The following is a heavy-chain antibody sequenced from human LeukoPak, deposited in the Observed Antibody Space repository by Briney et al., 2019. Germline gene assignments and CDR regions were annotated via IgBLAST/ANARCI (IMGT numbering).Heavy chain of an antibody. CDR1: GYTFSNSA. CDR2: VSAYDSNT. J-gene: IGHJ5*02. V-gene: IGHV1-18*01. CDR3: ARDLPWGYDSSATADWLDP. D-gene: IGHD3-22*01. Sequence: ASVKVSCKASGYTFSNSAISWARQAPGQSLEWMGWVSAYDSNTIYAQKFQGRFTMTTDTSTSTAYMELRSLRSDDTAVYYCARDLPWGYDSSATADWLDPWGQGTLVTVSS.